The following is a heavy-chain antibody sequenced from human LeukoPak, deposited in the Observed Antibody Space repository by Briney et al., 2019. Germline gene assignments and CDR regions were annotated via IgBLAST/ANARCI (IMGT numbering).Heavy chain of an antibody. Sequence: GGSLRLSCAASGLTFSSYGMHWVRQAPGKGLEWVAFIRYDGSNKYYADSVKGRFTISRDNSKNTLYLQMNSLRAEDTAVYYCAKDPERWIAVVPAAMSTVISVDPWGQGTLVTVSS. CDR2: IRYDGSNK. J-gene: IGHJ5*02. D-gene: IGHD2-2*01. V-gene: IGHV3-30*02. CDR3: AKDPERWIAVVPAAMSTVISVDP. CDR1: GLTFSSYG.